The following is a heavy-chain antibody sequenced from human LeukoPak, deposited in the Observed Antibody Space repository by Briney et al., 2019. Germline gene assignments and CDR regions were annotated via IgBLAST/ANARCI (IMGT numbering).Heavy chain of an antibody. D-gene: IGHD6-13*01. CDR1: GGSISGYY. J-gene: IGHJ2*01. CDR2: IYTSGST. Sequence: SETLSLTCTVSGGSISGYYWSWIRQPAGKGLEWIGRIYTSGSTNYNPSLKSRVTMSVDTSKNQFSLKLSSVTAADTAVYYCARSGYSSSWYWYFDLWGRGTLVTVSS. CDR3: ARSGYSSSWYWYFDL. V-gene: IGHV4-4*07.